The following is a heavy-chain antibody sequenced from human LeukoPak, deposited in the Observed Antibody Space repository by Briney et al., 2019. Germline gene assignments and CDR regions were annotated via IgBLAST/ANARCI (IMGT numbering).Heavy chain of an antibody. CDR2: VSDSGRS. CDR1: GGSLNNYF. J-gene: IGHJ2*01. V-gene: IGHV4-34*01. D-gene: IGHD1-26*01. CDR3: TRSEGAVGAPFDL. Sequence: SEPLSLTCGVSGGSLNNYFWSWIRQAPGKGLEWIGEVSDSGRSNYNPSLESRLTISVDTSKDQFSLNLYSVTAADTAVYYCTRSEGAVGAPFDLWGRGTLVTVSS.